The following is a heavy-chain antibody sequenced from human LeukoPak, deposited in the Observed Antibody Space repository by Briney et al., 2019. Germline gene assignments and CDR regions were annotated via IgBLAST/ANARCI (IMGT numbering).Heavy chain of an antibody. J-gene: IGHJ4*02. D-gene: IGHD2-2*01. CDR3: ARGESGIVVVPAAPLDY. CDR1: GFTFSSSA. Sequence: GRSLSLFCAASGFTFSSSAMRWVRQAPGNWLGWVAVISYDGSNKYYADSVKGRFTISRDNSKNTLYLQMNSLRAEDTAVYDCARGESGIVVVPAAPLDYWGQGTLVTVSS. CDR2: ISYDGSNK. V-gene: IGHV3-30*04.